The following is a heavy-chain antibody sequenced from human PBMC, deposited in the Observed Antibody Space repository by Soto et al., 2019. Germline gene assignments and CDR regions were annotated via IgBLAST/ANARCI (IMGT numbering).Heavy chain of an antibody. J-gene: IGHJ5*02. Sequence: QVQLQESGPGLVKPSQTLSLTCTVSGGSISSGGYYWSWIRQHPGKGLEWIGYIYYSGSTYYNPSRKRRVTLSVDTSKNQFSLKLSSVTGANTAGYYCTRSVFPWGQGPLVTVSS. CDR1: GGSISSGGYY. CDR2: IYYSGST. CDR3: TRSVFP. V-gene: IGHV4-31*03.